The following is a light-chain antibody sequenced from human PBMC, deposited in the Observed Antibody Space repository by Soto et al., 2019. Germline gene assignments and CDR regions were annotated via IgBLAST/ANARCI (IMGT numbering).Light chain of an antibody. CDR2: GVY. V-gene: IGKV3D-15*01. J-gene: IGKJ1*01. CDR3: QHYPSWPPRT. Sequence: EIVMTQSPTILSVSPGVIATLSCRASQSVSSNLALYQQKPGQAPRLLIYGVYTRAPGIPARFSGSGSGTEFTLTIISLHSEDFAGQYCQHYPSWPPRTFGQGTAVEIK. CDR1: QSVSSN.